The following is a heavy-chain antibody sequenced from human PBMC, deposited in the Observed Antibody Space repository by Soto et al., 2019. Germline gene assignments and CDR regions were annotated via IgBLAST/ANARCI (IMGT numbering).Heavy chain of an antibody. Sequence: PGESLKISCKGSGDSFSNYWIGWVRQMPGKGLEWMGIIYPADSDTRYSPSFQGQVAISADKSISTAYLQWSSLKASDTAMYYCARHGLLGGLVNNNWFDPWGQGTLVTVS. V-gene: IGHV5-51*01. D-gene: IGHD1-26*01. CDR3: ARHGLLGGLVNNNWFDP. CDR2: IYPADSDT. J-gene: IGHJ5*02. CDR1: GDSFSNYW.